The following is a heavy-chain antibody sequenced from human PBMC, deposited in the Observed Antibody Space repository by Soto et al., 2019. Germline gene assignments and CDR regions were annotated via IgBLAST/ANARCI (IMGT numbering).Heavy chain of an antibody. Sequence: QVQLVQSGAEVKEPGSSVKVSCKASGGTFSSYAISWVRQAPGQGLEWMGGIIPIFGTANYAQKFQGRVTITADESTSTAYMELSSLRSEDTAVYYCAITDIVVVPAAIKSTYGMDVWGQGTTVTVSS. D-gene: IGHD2-2*01. CDR2: IIPIFGTA. V-gene: IGHV1-69*01. CDR1: GGTFSSYA. J-gene: IGHJ6*02. CDR3: AITDIVVVPAAIKSTYGMDV.